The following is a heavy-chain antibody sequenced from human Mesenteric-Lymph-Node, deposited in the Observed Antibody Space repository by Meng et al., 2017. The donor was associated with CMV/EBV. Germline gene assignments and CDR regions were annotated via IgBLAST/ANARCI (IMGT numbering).Heavy chain of an antibody. CDR1: GFTFSSYS. CDR3: ARGDVLRFLEWLYY. Sequence: GESLKISCAASGFTFSSYSMNWVRQAPGKGLEWVSSISSSSSYIYYADSVKGRFTISRDNAKNSLYLQMNSLRAEDTAVYYCARGDVLRFLEWLYYWGQGTLVTVSS. V-gene: IGHV3-21*01. D-gene: IGHD3-3*01. J-gene: IGHJ4*02. CDR2: ISSSSSYI.